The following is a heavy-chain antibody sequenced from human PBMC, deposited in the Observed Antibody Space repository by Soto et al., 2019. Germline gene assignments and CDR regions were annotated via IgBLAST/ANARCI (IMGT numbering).Heavy chain of an antibody. V-gene: IGHV3-11*01. CDR1: GFTFSDYY. CDR2: ISSSGSTV. CDR3: ARGSPVLVRGVIVVDY. J-gene: IGHJ4*02. Sequence: GGSLRLSCAASGFTFSDYYISWIRQAPGKGLEWVSYISSSGSTVYYADSVKGRFTISRDNARNSLYLQMNSLRAEDTAVYYYARGSPVLVRGVIVVDYWGQGSLVTVSS. D-gene: IGHD3-10*01.